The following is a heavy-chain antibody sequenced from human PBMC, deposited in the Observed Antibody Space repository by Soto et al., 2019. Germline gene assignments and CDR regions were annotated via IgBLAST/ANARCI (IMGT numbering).Heavy chain of an antibody. D-gene: IGHD3-9*01. J-gene: IGHJ6*03. CDR1: GYTFTSYG. CDR3: ARRYYDILTGYPQRYYYYMDV. CDR2: ISAYNGNT. Sequence: ASVKVSCKASGYTFTSYGISWVRQAPGQGLEWMGWISAYNGNTNYAQKLQGRVTMTTDTSTSTAYMELRSLRSDDTAVYYCARRYYDILTGYPQRYYYYMDVWGKGTTVTVSS. V-gene: IGHV1-18*01.